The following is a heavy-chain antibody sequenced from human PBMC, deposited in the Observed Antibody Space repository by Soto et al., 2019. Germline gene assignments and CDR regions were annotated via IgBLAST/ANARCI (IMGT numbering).Heavy chain of an antibody. CDR1: GITFSIHA. CDR3: ATGANYYYDTMRY. J-gene: IGHJ4*02. CDR2: VSPDGNNQ. D-gene: IGHD3-22*01. Sequence: PGGSLRLSCAAPGITFSIHALPWVRQAPGKGLEWVAVVSPDGNNQYYANSVKGRFTISSDTSKSTLYLKMTSLRPDDTAVYYCATGANYYYDTMRYWGEETILTVSS. V-gene: IGHV3-30-3*01.